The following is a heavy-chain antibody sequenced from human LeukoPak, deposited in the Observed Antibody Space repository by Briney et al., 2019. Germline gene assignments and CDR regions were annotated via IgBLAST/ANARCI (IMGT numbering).Heavy chain of an antibody. CDR2: IRDNGSTR. J-gene: IGHJ4*02. CDR3: AKVPHSWGLFDS. V-gene: IGHV3-30*02. Sequence: GGSLRLSCAASGFSFNRFGLHWFRQAPGKGLEWMAFIRDNGSTRYYADSVKGRFTVSRDNSKNTLYLQMDSLRTEDTAVYFCAKVPHSWGLFDSWGQGTLVTVSS. CDR1: GFSFNRFG. D-gene: IGHD3-16*01.